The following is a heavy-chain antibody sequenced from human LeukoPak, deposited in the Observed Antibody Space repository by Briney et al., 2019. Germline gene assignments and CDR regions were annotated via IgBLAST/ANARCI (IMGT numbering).Heavy chain of an antibody. CDR3: ARVAGYSSSWEDY. J-gene: IGHJ4*02. D-gene: IGHD6-13*01. Sequence: SETLSLTCTVSGGSISSSSYYWGWIRQPPGKGLEWIGSIYYSGSTYYNPSLKSRVTISVDTSKNQFSLKLSSVTAADTAVYYCARVAGYSSSWEDYWGQGTLVTVSS. CDR1: GGSISSSSYY. CDR2: IYYSGST. V-gene: IGHV4-39*07.